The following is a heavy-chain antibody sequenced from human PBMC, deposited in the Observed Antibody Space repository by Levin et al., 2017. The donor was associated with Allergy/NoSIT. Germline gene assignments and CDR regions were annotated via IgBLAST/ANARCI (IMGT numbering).Heavy chain of an antibody. J-gene: IGHJ4*02. Sequence: SVKVSCKTSGGTFSSYGISWVRQAPGQGLEWMGGIIGIFRTANYAQKFQGRVTITADELMSTAYMEVTSLRSEDTAVYYCARGGSYLPHYFEYWGQGTLVTVSS. V-gene: IGHV1-69*13. CDR1: GGTFSSYG. D-gene: IGHD1-26*01. CDR3: ARGGSYLPHYFEY. CDR2: IIGIFRTA.